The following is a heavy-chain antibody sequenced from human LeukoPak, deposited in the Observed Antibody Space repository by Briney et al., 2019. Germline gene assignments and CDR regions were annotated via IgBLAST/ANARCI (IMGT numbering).Heavy chain of an antibody. Sequence: GASVKVSCKASGYTFISYPIHWMRQAPGQRLEWMGWINAGNGETKFSQKFQGRVTLTRDTSATTGYMQLSGLRSEDTALYYCAIIYYYDSSGLVAFDSWGQGTLVTVSS. V-gene: IGHV1-3*01. CDR3: AIIYYYDSSGLVAFDS. CDR1: GYTFISYP. D-gene: IGHD3-22*01. J-gene: IGHJ4*02. CDR2: INAGNGET.